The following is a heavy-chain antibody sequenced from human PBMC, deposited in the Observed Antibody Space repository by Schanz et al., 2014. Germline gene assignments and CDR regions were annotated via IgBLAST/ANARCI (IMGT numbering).Heavy chain of an antibody. Sequence: QVQLVDSGGGLVKPGGSLTLSCAASRFTVTNAWMSWVRQAPGKGLEWVSNIPWNGAAIGYAGSVRGRFTISRDNAKNTLYLQMNTLRAEDTAVYYCVRDSFFAFDYWGQGTLVTVSS. CDR1: RFTVTNAW. CDR3: VRDSFFAFDY. CDR2: IPWNGAAI. V-gene: IGHV3-11*04. J-gene: IGHJ4*02. D-gene: IGHD3-3*01.